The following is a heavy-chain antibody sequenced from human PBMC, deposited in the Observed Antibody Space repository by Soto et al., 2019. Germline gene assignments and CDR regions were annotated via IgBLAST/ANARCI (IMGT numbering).Heavy chain of an antibody. Sequence: GASVKVSCKASGYTFTSYAMHWVRQAPGQRLEWMGWINAGNGNTKYSQKFQGRVTITRDTSASTAYVELSSLRSEDTAVYYCARSGSSGFHAFDYWGQGTLVTVSS. V-gene: IGHV1-3*01. CDR1: GYTFTSYA. CDR3: ARSGSSGFHAFDY. J-gene: IGHJ4*02. D-gene: IGHD1-26*01. CDR2: INAGNGNT.